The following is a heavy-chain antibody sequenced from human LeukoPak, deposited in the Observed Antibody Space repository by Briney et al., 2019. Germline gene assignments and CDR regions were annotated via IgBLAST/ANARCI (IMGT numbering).Heavy chain of an antibody. CDR3: AKEERSSFDY. CDR2: ISYDGSKK. CDR1: GFTFSSYG. D-gene: IGHD6-13*01. J-gene: IGHJ4*02. V-gene: IGHV3-30*18. Sequence: GGSLRLSCAASGFTFSSYGMHWVRQAPGKGLEWVAVISYDGSKKYYADSVKGRFTISRDNSKNTLYLQMNSLRAEDTAVYYCAKEERSSFDYWGQGTLVTVSS.